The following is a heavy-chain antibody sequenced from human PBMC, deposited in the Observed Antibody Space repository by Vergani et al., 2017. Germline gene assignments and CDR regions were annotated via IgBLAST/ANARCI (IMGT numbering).Heavy chain of an antibody. D-gene: IGHD1-26*01. CDR1: GFTFSSYG. V-gene: IGHV3-30*18. Sequence: QVQLVESGGGVVQPGRSLRLSCAASGFTFSSYGMHWVRQAPGKGLEWVAVISYDGSNKYYADSVKGRFTISRDNSKNTLYLQMNSLRAEDTAVYYCAKDRGGSHLDYGGQGTLVTVSS. J-gene: IGHJ4*02. CDR3: AKDRGGSHLDY. CDR2: ISYDGSNK.